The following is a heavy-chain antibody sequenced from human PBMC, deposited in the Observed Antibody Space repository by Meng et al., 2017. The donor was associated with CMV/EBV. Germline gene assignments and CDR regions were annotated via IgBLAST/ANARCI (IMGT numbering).Heavy chain of an antibody. V-gene: IGHV3-30-3*01. Sequence: GESLKISCAASGFTFSSYAMHWVRQAPGKGLEWVAVISYDGSNKYYADSVKGRFTISRDNSKNTLYLQMNSLRSEDTAVYYCARGSVQGATTAWGQGTLVTVSS. J-gene: IGHJ4*02. D-gene: IGHD1-26*01. CDR3: ARGSVQGATTA. CDR1: GFTFSSYA. CDR2: ISYDGSNK.